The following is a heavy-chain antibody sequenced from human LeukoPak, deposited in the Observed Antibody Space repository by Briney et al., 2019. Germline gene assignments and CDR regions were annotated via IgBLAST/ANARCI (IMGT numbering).Heavy chain of an antibody. CDR1: GGSIGSSSYY. V-gene: IGHV4-39*01. Sequence: SETLSLTCTVSGGSIGSSSYYWGWIRQPPGKGLEWIGSIYYSGSTYYNPSLKSRVTISVDTSKNQFSLKLSSVTAADTAVYYCARRDMELFDYWGQGTLVTVSS. CDR3: ARRDMELFDY. J-gene: IGHJ4*02. CDR2: IYYSGST. D-gene: IGHD4/OR15-4a*01.